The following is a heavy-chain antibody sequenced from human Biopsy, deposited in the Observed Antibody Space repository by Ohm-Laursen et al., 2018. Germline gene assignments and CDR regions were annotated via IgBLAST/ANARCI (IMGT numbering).Heavy chain of an antibody. CDR1: GFTFSDAW. V-gene: IGHV3-15*01. J-gene: IGHJ6*02. CDR3: TTGFDGYNNGYYYFAMDV. Sequence: SLRLSCAASGFTFSDAWMNWVRQAPVKGLEWVGRIKRKTDGGTTDYAAPVKGRFTISRDDSKTTLYLQMNSLKTEDTAVYYCTTGFDGYNNGYYYFAMDVWGPGTTVTVSS. CDR2: IKRKTDGGTT. D-gene: IGHD5-24*01.